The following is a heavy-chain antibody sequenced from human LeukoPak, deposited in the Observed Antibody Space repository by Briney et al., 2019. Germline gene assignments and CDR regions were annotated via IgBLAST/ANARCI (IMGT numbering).Heavy chain of an antibody. J-gene: IGHJ4*02. V-gene: IGHV1-69*04. CDR3: ARRRTNHHPDY. CDR2: IIPMLGIA. CDR1: GGXFSSYA. D-gene: IGHD1-14*01. Sequence: SVKVSCKASGGXFSSYAFSWVRQAPGQGLKWMGRIIPMLGIASYAQQFQGRVTISADKSTSTAYMEVSSLRSEDTAMYYCARRRTNHHPDYWGQGTLVIVS.